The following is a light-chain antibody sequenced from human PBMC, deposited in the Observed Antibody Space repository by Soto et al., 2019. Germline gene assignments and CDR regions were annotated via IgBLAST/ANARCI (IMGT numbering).Light chain of an antibody. J-gene: IGKJ1*01. Sequence: EIVMAHAPSTVSLSPVQRATRSCSASQSVSSKLAWYQQRPGQAPRLLIYSASTRATGIPARFSGSGSGTEFTLTISSLQSEDFAVYYCHQYNHWLTWTFGQGTKV. CDR3: HQYNHWLTWT. CDR2: SAS. V-gene: IGKV3D-15*01. CDR1: QSVSSK.